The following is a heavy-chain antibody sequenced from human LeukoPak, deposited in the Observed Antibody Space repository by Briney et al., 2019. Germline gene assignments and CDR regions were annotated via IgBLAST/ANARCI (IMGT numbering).Heavy chain of an antibody. D-gene: IGHD4-17*01. J-gene: IGHJ3*02. CDR3: AKTAVTPGSSDAFDI. CDR1: GFSFNSYA. CDR2: ISATGGST. V-gene: IGHV3-23*01. Sequence: GGSLRLSCAASGFSFNSYAMSWVRQAPGKGLEWVSGISATGGSTYHADSVKGRFTFSRDNSKNTLYLQMNSLRAEDTAVYYCAKTAVTPGSSDAFDIWGQGTMVTVSS.